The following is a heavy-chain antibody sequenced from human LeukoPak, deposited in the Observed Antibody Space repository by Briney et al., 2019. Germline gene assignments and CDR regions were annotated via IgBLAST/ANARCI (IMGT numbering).Heavy chain of an antibody. V-gene: IGHV3-21*01. J-gene: IGHJ3*02. CDR1: GFTFSSYS. CDR2: ISSSSSYI. CDR3: ARALGPGAFDI. Sequence: GGSLRLSCAASGFTFSSYSMNWVRQAPGKGLEWVSSISSSSSYIYYADSVKGRFTIPRDNAKNSLYLQMNSLRAEDTAVYYCARALGPGAFDIWGQGTMVTVSS.